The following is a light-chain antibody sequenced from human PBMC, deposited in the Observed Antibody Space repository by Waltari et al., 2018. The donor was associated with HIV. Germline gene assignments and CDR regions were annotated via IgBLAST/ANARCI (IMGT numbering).Light chain of an antibody. CDR3: SSYTSSSTVV. V-gene: IGLV2-14*03. J-gene: IGLJ2*01. Sequence: QSALTQPASVSGPPGQSITISCTGTSSDVGAYNYVSWYQLHPGKAPKLMIYDVSNRPSGVSDRFSGSKSANTASLTISGLQAEDEAHYYCSSYTSSSTVVFGGGTKLTVL. CDR2: DVS. CDR1: SSDVGAYNY.